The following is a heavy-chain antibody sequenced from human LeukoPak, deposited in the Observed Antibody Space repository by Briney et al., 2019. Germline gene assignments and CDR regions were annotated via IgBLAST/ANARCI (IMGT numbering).Heavy chain of an antibody. J-gene: IGHJ5*02. CDR1: GGSISSYY. CDR2: IYYSGST. D-gene: IGHD2-2*01. V-gene: IGHV4-59*12. Sequence: PSETLSLTCTVSGGSISSYYWSWIRQPPGKGLEWIGYIYYSGSTNYNPSLKSRVTISVDTSKNQFSLKLSSVTAADTAVYYCARDSFPAAVNWFDPWGQGTLVTVSS. CDR3: ARDSFPAAVNWFDP.